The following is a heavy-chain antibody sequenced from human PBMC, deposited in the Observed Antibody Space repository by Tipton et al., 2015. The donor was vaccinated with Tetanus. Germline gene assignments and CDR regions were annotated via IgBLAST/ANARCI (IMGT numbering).Heavy chain of an antibody. CDR1: GGSISYYY. Sequence: TLSLTCSVSGGSISYYYWSWIRQSPGKGLEWIGHIYYNGSTKYNPSLKSRVTVSLGTSKKHFSLRLSSVTAADTAVYYCARGGLCVGPACAGISPLLDVWGRGTLVTVSS. CDR3: ARGGLCVGPACAGISPLLDV. D-gene: IGHD2-15*01. CDR2: IYYNGST. J-gene: IGHJ2*01. V-gene: IGHV4-59*07.